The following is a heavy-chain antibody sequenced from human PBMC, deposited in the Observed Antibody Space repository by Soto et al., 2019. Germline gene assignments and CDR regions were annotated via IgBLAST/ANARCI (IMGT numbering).Heavy chain of an antibody. J-gene: IGHJ4*02. CDR3: AKGDLSSSWYTLFDY. CDR2: LTGSGGST. CDR1: GFTFSNFA. D-gene: IGHD6-13*01. V-gene: IGHV3-23*01. Sequence: EVQLLESGGGLVQPGGSLRLSCAASGFTFSNFAMAWARKAPGKGLEWVSSLTGSGGSTYYADSVKGRFTISRDNSKSTLYLQINSLRAEDTAVYYCAKGDLSSSWYTLFDYWGQGTLVTVSS.